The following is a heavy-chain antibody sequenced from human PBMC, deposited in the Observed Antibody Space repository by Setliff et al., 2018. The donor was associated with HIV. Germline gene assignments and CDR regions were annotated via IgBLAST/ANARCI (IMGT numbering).Heavy chain of an antibody. CDR1: GYTFTTYS. CDR2: INAGSGNT. D-gene: IGHD5-12*01. J-gene: IGHJ4*02. V-gene: IGHV1-3*03. CDR3: ARDWDLVATMYCDY. Sequence: ASVKVSCKASGYTFTTYSIHWVRQAPGQSLEWMGWINAGSGNTKYSQEFQGRVTITKDTSASTAYMELSSLRSEDTAVYYCARDWDLVATMYCDYWGQGTLVTVSS.